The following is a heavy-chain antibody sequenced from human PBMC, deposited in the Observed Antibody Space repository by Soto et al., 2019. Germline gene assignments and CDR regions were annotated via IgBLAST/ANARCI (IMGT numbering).Heavy chain of an antibody. J-gene: IGHJ3*02. V-gene: IGHV4-31*03. Sequence: QVQLQESGPGLLKPSQTLSLTCTVSGGSIRSDGYYWSWIRQRPGKGLEWIGYMNYRGITYYNPSPKSRLPISEDTSKTHFSLTLTSGTAADTAVYYCARDGLSGGDAFDIWGQGTMVVVSS. CDR2: MNYRGIT. CDR3: ARDGLSGGDAFDI. CDR1: GGSIRSDGYY. D-gene: IGHD3-10*01.